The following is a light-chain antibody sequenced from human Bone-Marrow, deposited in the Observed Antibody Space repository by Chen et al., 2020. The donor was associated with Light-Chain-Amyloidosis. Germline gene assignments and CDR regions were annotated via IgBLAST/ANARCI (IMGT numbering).Light chain of an antibody. J-gene: IGKJ1*01. CDR1: RPISFF. Sequence: IQMTQSPSSLSASVGDRVSLTCRASRPISFFLAWYQQKPGRLPRLLIYAARTLQSGVPSRFSGSTSGTDFTLTISSLQPEDVATYYCQQYNDNSWTFGQGTKVEVK. CDR3: QQYNDNSWT. V-gene: IGKV1-27*01. CDR2: AAR.